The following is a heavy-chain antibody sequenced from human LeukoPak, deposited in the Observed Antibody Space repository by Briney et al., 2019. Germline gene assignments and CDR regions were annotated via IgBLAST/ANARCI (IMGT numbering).Heavy chain of an antibody. J-gene: IGHJ4*02. CDR3: ATYDVLTGFEY. CDR1: GGTFSDYV. D-gene: IGHD3-9*01. V-gene: IGHV1-69*13. Sequence: SVKVSCEASGGTFSDYVISWVRQAPGQGLNWMGGISPLLGASKHTQNFHDRVTITADESTTTAYMELSDLRSADTAVYYCATYDVLTGFEYWGQGTLVTVSS. CDR2: ISPLLGAS.